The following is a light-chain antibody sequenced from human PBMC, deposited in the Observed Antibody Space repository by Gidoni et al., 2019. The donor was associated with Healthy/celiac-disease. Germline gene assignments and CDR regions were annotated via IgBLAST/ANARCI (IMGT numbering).Light chain of an antibody. CDR3: QQYGSSPQT. J-gene: IGKJ1*01. V-gene: IGKV3-20*01. CDR1: QSVSSSH. Sequence: EIVLTQSPGTLSLSPGERATLSCRASQSVSSSHLAWYQQKPGQAPRLLIYRASSRATGIPDRFSGTGSGTDFTLTISRLEPEDFAVYYCQQYGSSPQTFGQGTKVEIK. CDR2: RAS.